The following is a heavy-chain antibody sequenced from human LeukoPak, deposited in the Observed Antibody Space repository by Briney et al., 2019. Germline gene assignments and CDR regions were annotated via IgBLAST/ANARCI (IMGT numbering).Heavy chain of an antibody. D-gene: IGHD3-10*01. CDR2: ISSSSSTI. V-gene: IGHV3-48*04. CDR1: GFTFSSYS. J-gene: IGHJ6*02. Sequence: PGGSLRLSCAASGFTFSSYSMNWVRQAPGKGLEWVSYISSSSSTIYYADSVKGRFTISRDNAKNSLYLQMNSLRAEDTAVYYCARNAKVRGARQDRHYGMDVWGQGTTVTVSS. CDR3: ARNAKVRGARQDRHYGMDV.